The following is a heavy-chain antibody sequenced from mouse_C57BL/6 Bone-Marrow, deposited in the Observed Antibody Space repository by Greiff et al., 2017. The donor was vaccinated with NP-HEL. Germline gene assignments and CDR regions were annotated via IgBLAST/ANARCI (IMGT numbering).Heavy chain of an antibody. V-gene: IGHV1-55*01. J-gene: IGHJ2*01. Sequence: QVQLQQSGAELVKPGASVKMSCKASGYTFTSYWITWVKQRPGQGLEWIGDIYPGSGSTNYNEKFKSKATLTVDTSSSTAYMQLSSLTSEDSAVYYCARRGLTTVVADDYWGQGTTLTVSS. CDR3: ARRGLTTVVADDY. D-gene: IGHD1-1*01. CDR1: GYTFTSYW. CDR2: IYPGSGST.